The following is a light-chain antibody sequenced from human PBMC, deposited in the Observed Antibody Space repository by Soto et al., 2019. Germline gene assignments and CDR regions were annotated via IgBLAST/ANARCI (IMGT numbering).Light chain of an antibody. CDR3: SSYTSSNTLV. J-gene: IGLJ2*01. CDR1: SSDVGAYNY. V-gene: IGLV2-14*01. CDR2: EVS. Sequence: QSVLTQPASVSGSPGQSITISCTGTSSDVGAYNYVSWYQQHPGKAPKLMIFEVSDRPSGVSNRFSGSKSGNMASLTISGLQAEDEADYYCSSYTSSNTLVFGGGTQLTVL.